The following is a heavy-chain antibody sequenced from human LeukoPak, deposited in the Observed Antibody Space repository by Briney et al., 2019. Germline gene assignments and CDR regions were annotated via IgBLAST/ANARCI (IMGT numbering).Heavy chain of an antibody. V-gene: IGHV1-18*01. CDR3: AREGPMTTVTTNSPRGAFDI. CDR1: GYTFTSYG. J-gene: IGHJ3*02. Sequence: ASVTVSCKASGYTFTSYGISWVRQAPGQGLEWMGWISAYNGNTNYAQKLQGRVTMTTDTSTSTAYMELRSLRSDDTAVYYCAREGPMTTVTTNSPRGAFDIWGQGTMVTVSS. CDR2: ISAYNGNT. D-gene: IGHD4-17*01.